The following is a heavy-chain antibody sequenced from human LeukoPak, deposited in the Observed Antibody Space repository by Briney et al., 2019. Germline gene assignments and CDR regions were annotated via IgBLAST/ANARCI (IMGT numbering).Heavy chain of an antibody. CDR1: GITLSNYG. D-gene: IGHD3-9*01. Sequence: GGSLRLSCAVSGITLSNYGMSWVRQAPGKGLEWISYISSSGRTIKYADSVKGRFTISRDNAKNSLYLQMNSLRAEDTAIYYCARATTGYAAVWYFDLWGRGTLVTVSS. J-gene: IGHJ2*01. CDR3: ARATTGYAAVWYFDL. CDR2: ISSSGRTI. V-gene: IGHV3-48*04.